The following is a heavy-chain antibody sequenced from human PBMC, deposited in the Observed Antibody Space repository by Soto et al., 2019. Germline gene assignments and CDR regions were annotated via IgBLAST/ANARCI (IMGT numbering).Heavy chain of an antibody. V-gene: IGHV4-59*01. CDR2: IYYSGST. CDR3: TRDHRLGDFCDY. CDR1: GGSISSYY. Sequence: SETLSLTCTVSGGSISSYYWSWIRQPPGKGLEWIGYIYYSGSTNYNPSLKSRVTISVDTSKNQFSLKLSSVTAADTAVYYCTRDHRLGDFCDYWGQGTLVTVSS. J-gene: IGHJ4*02. D-gene: IGHD7-27*01.